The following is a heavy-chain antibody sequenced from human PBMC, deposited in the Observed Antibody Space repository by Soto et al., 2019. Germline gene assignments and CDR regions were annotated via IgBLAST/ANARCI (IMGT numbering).Heavy chain of an antibody. Sequence: QVQLVQSGAEVKKPGSSVKVSCKASGGTFSSYTISWVRQAPGQGLEWMGRIIPILGIANYAQKFQGRVTITADKPTSTAYMELSSLRSEDTAVYYCARVRGETWFDPWGQGTLVTVSS. CDR3: ARVRGETWFDP. D-gene: IGHD3-10*01. V-gene: IGHV1-69*02. CDR2: IIPILGIA. CDR1: GGTFSSYT. J-gene: IGHJ5*02.